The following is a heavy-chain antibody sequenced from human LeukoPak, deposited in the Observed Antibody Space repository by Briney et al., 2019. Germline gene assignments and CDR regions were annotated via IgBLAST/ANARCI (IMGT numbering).Heavy chain of an antibody. Sequence: GGSLRLSCAASGFTFSRYAMTWVRQAPGKGLEWVSGISGSGDSTYYADSVKGRFTISRDNSKNTLYLQMNSLRAEDTAVYYCAKDMVLGRIAAALPGDYWGQGTLVTVSS. CDR2: ISGSGDST. V-gene: IGHV3-23*01. CDR3: AKDMVLGRIAAALPGDY. D-gene: IGHD6-13*01. J-gene: IGHJ4*02. CDR1: GFTFSRYA.